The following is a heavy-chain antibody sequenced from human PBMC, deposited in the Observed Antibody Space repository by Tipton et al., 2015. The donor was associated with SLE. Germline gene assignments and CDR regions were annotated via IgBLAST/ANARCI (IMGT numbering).Heavy chain of an antibody. CDR3: ARGLGADGVRHDP. CDR1: RGSFNGYY. V-gene: IGHV4-34*09. D-gene: IGHD3-10*01. J-gene: IGHJ5*02. Sequence: TLSLTCTVHRGSFNGYYWGWIRQPPGRGLEWIGEIMPNGRSNFNPSLKSRLTMSIDTSQNHFSLKLTSLTAADTAVYYCARGLGADGVRHDPWGQGILVTVSS. CDR2: IMPNGRS.